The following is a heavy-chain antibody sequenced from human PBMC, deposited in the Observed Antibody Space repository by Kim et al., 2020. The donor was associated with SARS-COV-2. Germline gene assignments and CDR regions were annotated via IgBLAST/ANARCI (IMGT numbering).Heavy chain of an antibody. CDR1: GFTFSSYW. D-gene: IGHD3-22*01. V-gene: IGHV3-7*03. CDR2: IKQDGSEK. CDR3: ARALYYDYSSGYYPFDY. Sequence: GGSLRLSCAASGFTFSSYWMSWVRQAPGKGLEWVANIKQDGSEKYYVDSVKGRFTISRDNTKNSLSLQMNSLIAEDTAVYYCARALYYDYSSGYYPFDYWGQGTLVTVSP. J-gene: IGHJ4*02.